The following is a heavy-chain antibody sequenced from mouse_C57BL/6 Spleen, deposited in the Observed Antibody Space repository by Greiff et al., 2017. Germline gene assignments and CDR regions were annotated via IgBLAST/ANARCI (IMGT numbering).Heavy chain of an antibody. V-gene: IGHV1-61*01. Sequence: QVQLQQPGAELVRPGSSVKLSCKASGYTFTSYWMGWVKQRPGQGLEWIGNIYPSDSETHYNQKFKDKATLTVDKSSSTAYMQLSSLTSEDSAVYYCARENYRRGRYLDYWGQGTTLTVSS. J-gene: IGHJ2*01. CDR1: GYTFTSYW. CDR2: IYPSDSET. CDR3: ARENYRRGRYLDY. D-gene: IGHD2-12*01.